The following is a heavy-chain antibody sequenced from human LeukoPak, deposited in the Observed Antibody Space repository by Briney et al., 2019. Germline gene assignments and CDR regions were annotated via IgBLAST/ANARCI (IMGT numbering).Heavy chain of an antibody. D-gene: IGHD1-26*01. CDR3: ARDLSSTSNWEFDF. J-gene: IGHJ4*02. Sequence: GASVKVSCKASGYTFTGYFMHWVRQAPGQGLEWMGRINLNSGGTYYAQNFQGRVTMTRDTSISTGYVELSRLTSDDTVMYYCARDLSSTSNWEFDFWGQGTLVTVSS. CDR2: INLNSGGT. CDR1: GYTFTGYF. V-gene: IGHV1-2*05.